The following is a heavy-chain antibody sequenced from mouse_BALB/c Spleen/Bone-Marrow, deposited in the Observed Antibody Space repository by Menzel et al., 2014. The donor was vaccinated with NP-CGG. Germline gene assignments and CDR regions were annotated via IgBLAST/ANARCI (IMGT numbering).Heavy chain of an antibody. J-gene: IGHJ4*01. CDR2: IDPANGNT. CDR3: ARNGYYVYYYVMYY. Sequence: VQLQQSGAELVKPGASVKLSCTASGFNIKDTYMHWVKQRPEQGLEWIGRIDPANGNTKYDPKFQGKATITADTSSNTAYLQLSSLTSEDTAVYYCARNGYYVYYYVMYYWGQGTSVTVSS. D-gene: IGHD2-3*01. V-gene: IGHV14-3*02. CDR1: GFNIKDTY.